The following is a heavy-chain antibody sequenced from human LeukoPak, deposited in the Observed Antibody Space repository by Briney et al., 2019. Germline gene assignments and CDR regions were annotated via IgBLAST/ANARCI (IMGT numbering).Heavy chain of an antibody. CDR3: ARRYCSGTSCTLDF. D-gene: IGHD2-2*01. V-gene: IGHV3-48*03. CDR2: TSSSGSTT. J-gene: IGHJ4*02. CDR1: GFTFSSYA. Sequence: GGSLRLSCAASGFTFSSYAMSWVRQAPGKGLEWVSYTSSSGSTTYYADSVKGRFIISRDNAKNSLYLQMNSLRAEDTAVYYCARRYCSGTSCTLDFWGQGALVTVSS.